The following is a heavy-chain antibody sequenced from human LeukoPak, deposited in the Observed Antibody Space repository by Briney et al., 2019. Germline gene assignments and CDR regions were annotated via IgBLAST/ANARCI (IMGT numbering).Heavy chain of an antibody. CDR2: ISYDGSNK. CDR3: AKGSNRGVATIDY. V-gene: IGHV3-30*18. D-gene: IGHD5-12*01. Sequence: GRSLRLSCAASGFXFSSYGIHWVRQAPGKGLDWVAVISYDGSNKYYADSVKGRFTISRDNSKNTLFLQMNSLRAEDTAVYYCAKGSNRGVATIDYWGQGTLVTVSS. J-gene: IGHJ4*02. CDR1: GFXFSSYG.